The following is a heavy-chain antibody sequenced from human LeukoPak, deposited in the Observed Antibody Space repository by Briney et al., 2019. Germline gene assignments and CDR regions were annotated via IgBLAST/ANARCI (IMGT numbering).Heavy chain of an antibody. D-gene: IGHD3-3*01. J-gene: IGHJ4*02. Sequence: ASVKVSCKASGYTFTSYGISWVRQAPGQGLEWIGLINAYNGNTNHAQKFQGRVTMTTDTSASTVYMELRSLRSDDTAVYYCARDYDSWSGSYWGQGTLVTVSS. CDR2: INAYNGNT. CDR1: GYTFTSYG. CDR3: ARDYDSWSGSY. V-gene: IGHV1-18*01.